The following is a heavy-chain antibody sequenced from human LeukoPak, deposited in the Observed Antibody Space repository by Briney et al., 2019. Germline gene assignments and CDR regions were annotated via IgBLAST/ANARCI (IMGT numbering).Heavy chain of an antibody. J-gene: IGHJ3*02. CDR2: INTNTGNP. Sequence: GASVKVSCKASGYTFTSYAMNWVRQAPGQGLEWMGWINTNTGNPTYAQGFTGRFVFSLDTSVSTAYLQISSLKAEDTAVYYCARDIRSLWFGDEDAFDIWGQGTMVTVSS. CDR3: ARDIRSLWFGDEDAFDI. V-gene: IGHV7-4-1*02. D-gene: IGHD3-10*01. CDR1: GYTFTSYA.